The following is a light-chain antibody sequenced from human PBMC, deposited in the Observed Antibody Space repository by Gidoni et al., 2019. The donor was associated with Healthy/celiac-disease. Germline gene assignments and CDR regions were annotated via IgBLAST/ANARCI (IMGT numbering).Light chain of an antibody. V-gene: IGKV3-11*01. CDR3: QQRSNWPRLT. Sequence: EILLPHSPATLSLSPGERATLSCRASQSVSSYLAWYQQKPGQAPRLLIYDASNRATGIPARFSGSGSGTDFTLTISSLEPEDFAVYYCQQRSNWPRLTFGGXTKVEIK. J-gene: IGKJ4*01. CDR2: DAS. CDR1: QSVSSY.